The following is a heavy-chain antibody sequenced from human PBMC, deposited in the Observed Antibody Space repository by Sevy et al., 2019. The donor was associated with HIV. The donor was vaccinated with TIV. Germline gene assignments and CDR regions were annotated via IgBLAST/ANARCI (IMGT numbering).Heavy chain of an antibody. D-gene: IGHD6-13*01. CDR2: INDDGSNT. CDR3: AREPVEQEVFDY. CDR1: GFTFSNYW. V-gene: IGHV3-74*01. Sequence: GGSLRLSCAASGFTFSNYWMHWVRQVPGKGLVWVSRINDDGSNTDYADSVKGRFTTSRDNTKNTLYLQMNSLRAEDTGVYYCAREPVEQEVFDYWGQGTLVTVSS. J-gene: IGHJ4*02.